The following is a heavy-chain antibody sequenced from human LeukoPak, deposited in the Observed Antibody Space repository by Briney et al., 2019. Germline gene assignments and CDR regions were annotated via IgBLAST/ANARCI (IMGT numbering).Heavy chain of an antibody. CDR2: IYTSGST. J-gene: IGHJ4*02. Sequence: SETLSLTCTVSGGSISSGSYYWSWIRQPAGKGLEWIGRIYTSGSTNYNPSLKSRVTISVDTSKNQFSLKLSSVTAADTAVYYCARERGYDTLDYWGQGTLVTVSS. CDR1: GGSISSGSYY. V-gene: IGHV4-61*02. D-gene: IGHD5-18*01. CDR3: ARERGYDTLDY.